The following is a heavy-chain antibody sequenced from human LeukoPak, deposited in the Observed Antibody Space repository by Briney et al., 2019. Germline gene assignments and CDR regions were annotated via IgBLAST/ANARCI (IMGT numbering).Heavy chain of an antibody. CDR1: GLTFSGYE. V-gene: IGHV3-48*03. D-gene: IGHD3-10*01. CDR2: ISSSGGTI. J-gene: IGHJ6*03. CDR3: AREAYGPDYYMDV. Sequence: GGSLRLSCEASGLTFSGYEVSWVRQAPGKGLEWLSYISSSGGTIFYSDSVKGRFTISRDNAKNTLYLHMSNLRAEDTAVYYCAREAYGPDYYMDVWGKGTTVTISS.